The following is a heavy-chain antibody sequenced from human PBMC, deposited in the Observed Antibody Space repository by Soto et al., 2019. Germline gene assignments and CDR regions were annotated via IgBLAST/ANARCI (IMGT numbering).Heavy chain of an antibody. J-gene: IGHJ5*02. D-gene: IGHD3-9*01. CDR3: ARDAYYDILTGYSNWFDP. CDR2: IYYSGST. CDR1: GGSISSGGYY. V-gene: IGHV4-31*03. Sequence: SEPLSLTCTVSGGSISSGGYYWSWIRQHPGKGLEWIGYIYYSGSTYYNPSLKSRVTISVDTSKNQFSLKLSSVTAADTAVYYCARDAYYDILTGYSNWFDPWGQGTLVTVSS.